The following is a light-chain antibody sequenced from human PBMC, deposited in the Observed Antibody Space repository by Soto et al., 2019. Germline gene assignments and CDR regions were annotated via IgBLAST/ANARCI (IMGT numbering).Light chain of an antibody. Sequence: QSALTQPPSASGSPGQSVTISCTGTRSDVGGYNYVSWYQQHPGKAPKLMIYEVSKRPSGVPDRFSGSKSGNTASLTVSGLQAEDEADYYCSSYAGSNNLVFGGGTKRTVL. V-gene: IGLV2-8*01. CDR3: SSYAGSNNLV. J-gene: IGLJ2*01. CDR1: RSDVGGYNY. CDR2: EVS.